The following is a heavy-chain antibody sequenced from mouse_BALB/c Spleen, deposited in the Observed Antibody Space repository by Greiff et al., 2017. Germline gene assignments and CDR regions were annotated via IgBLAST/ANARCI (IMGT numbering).Heavy chain of an antibody. V-gene: IGHV14-3*02. CDR1: GFNIKDTY. Sequence: VQLQQSGAELVKPGASVKLSCTASGFNIKDTYMHWVKQRPEQGLEWIGRIDPANGNTKYDPKFQGKATITADTSSNTAYLQLSSLTSEDTAVYYCARSTADYAMDYWGQGTSVTGSS. D-gene: IGHD1-2*01. CDR3: ARSTADYAMDY. J-gene: IGHJ4*01. CDR2: IDPANGNT.